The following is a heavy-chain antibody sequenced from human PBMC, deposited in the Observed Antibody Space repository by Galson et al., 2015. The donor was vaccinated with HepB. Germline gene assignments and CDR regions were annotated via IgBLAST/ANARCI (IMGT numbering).Heavy chain of an antibody. CDR1: GGSFSGYY. Sequence: ETLSLTCAVYGGSFSGYYWSWIRQSPGKGLEWIGEINSRGRTNNTPSLKSRVTMSVDTSKNQFSLRLHSLTAADTAVYYCARVRQERSTFYKYDAFDIWGQGTMVTVSS. CDR3: ARVRQERSTFYKYDAFDI. J-gene: IGHJ3*02. CDR2: INSRGRT. D-gene: IGHD2/OR15-2a*01. V-gene: IGHV4-34*01.